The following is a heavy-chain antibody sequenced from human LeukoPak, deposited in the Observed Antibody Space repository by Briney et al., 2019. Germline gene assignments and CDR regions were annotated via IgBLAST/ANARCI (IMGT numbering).Heavy chain of an antibody. D-gene: IGHD5-24*01. CDR1: GGSISSGSYY. CDR2: IYTSGST. CDR3: ARFPRSRDGYNVWDRGAFDI. V-gene: IGHV4-61*02. Sequence: ASETLSLTCTVSGGSISSGSYYWSWTRQPAGKGLEWIGRIYTSGSTNYNPSLKSRVTISVDTSKNQFSLKLSSVTAADTAVYYCARFPRSRDGYNVWDRGAFDIWGQGTMVTVSS. J-gene: IGHJ3*02.